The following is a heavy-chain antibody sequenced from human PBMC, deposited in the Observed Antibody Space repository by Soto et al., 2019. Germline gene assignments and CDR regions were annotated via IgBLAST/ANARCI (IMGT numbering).Heavy chain of an antibody. V-gene: IGHV3-30-3*01. Sequence: PGGSLRLSCAASGFTYSKYTMHWVRQAPGKGLEWVAAISHDGSNKYYGDSVKGRFTISRDNSKNTLSVQMSNLKSEDTAVYYCARDRGRLGELSLLGYFDYWGQGTLVTVSS. J-gene: IGHJ4*02. CDR2: ISHDGSNK. CDR1: GFTYSKYT. CDR3: ARDRGRLGELSLLGYFDY. D-gene: IGHD3-16*02.